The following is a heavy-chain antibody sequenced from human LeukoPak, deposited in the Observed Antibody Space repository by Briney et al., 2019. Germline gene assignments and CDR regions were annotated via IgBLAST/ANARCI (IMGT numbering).Heavy chain of an antibody. V-gene: IGHV1-69*04. CDR3: AREWLQLSVRSEGAFDI. J-gene: IGHJ3*02. CDR1: GYTFTGYY. Sequence: PEASVKVSCKASGYTFTGYYMHWVRQAPGQGLEWMGRIIPILGIANYAQKFQGRVTITADKSTSTAYMELSSLRSEDTAVYYCAREWLQLSVRSEGAFDIWGQGTMVTVSS. CDR2: IIPILGIA. D-gene: IGHD5-24*01.